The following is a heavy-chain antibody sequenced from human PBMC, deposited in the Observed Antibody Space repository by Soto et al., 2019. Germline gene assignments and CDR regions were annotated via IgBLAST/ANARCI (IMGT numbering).Heavy chain of an antibody. CDR1: GITLSNSW. CDR2: IKQDGSEK. V-gene: IGHV3-7*04. Sequence: GGSLRLSCAASGITLSNSWMTWVRQAPGKGLEWVANIKQDGSEKQYVESVKRRFTISRDNAKNSLYLQMNSLSAEDTAVYYCARDPYDSGGYAAFDIWGQGTMVTVSS. CDR3: ARDPYDSGGYAAFDI. J-gene: IGHJ3*02. D-gene: IGHD3-22*01.